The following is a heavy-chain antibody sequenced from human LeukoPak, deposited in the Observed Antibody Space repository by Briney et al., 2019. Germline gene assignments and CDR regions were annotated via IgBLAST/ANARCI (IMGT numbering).Heavy chain of an antibody. Sequence: SETLSLTCTVSGGSISSYYWSWIRQAAGKGLEWIGRIYTSGSTNYNTSLQSRVTMSVDTPKSQFSLKLSSVTAADTAVYFCARDPCNSTSCHRRYGLDQWGQGTLVTVSS. V-gene: IGHV4-4*07. CDR1: GGSISSYY. CDR2: IYTSGST. D-gene: IGHD2-2*01. J-gene: IGHJ4*02. CDR3: ARDPCNSTSCHRRYGLDQ.